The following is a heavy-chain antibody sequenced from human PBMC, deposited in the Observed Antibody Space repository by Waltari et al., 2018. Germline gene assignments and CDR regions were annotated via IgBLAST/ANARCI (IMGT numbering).Heavy chain of an antibody. CDR2: IRKKASSYST. J-gene: IGHJ4*02. CDR1: GFTFSDHY. Sequence: EVQLVESGGGVVQPGGSLRLSCAASGFTFSDHYMDWVRQAPVKGLEGVGRIRKKASSYSTEYAASVKGRFTISRDDSKNSLYLQMNSLKTEDTGVYFCARVTTDTATVDYWGQGALVTVSS. CDR3: ARVTTDTATVDY. D-gene: IGHD5-18*01. V-gene: IGHV3-72*01.